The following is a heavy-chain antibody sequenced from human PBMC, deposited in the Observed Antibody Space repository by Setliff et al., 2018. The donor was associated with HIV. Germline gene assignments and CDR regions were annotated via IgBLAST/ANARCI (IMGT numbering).Heavy chain of an antibody. CDR1: GGSISSYY. D-gene: IGHD3-10*01. CDR2: IYYSGST. Sequence: SETLSLTCTDSGGSISSYYWSWIRQPPGKGLEWSGYIYYSGSTNYNPSLKSRVTISVDTSKNHFSLKRSSVTAADTAVYYCARFHYGSGNFYYYGMDVWGQGTTVTVSS. V-gene: IGHV4-59*01. J-gene: IGHJ6*02. CDR3: ARFHYGSGNFYYYGMDV.